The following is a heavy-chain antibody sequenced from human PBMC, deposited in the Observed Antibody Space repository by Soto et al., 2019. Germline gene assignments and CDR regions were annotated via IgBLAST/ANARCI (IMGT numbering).Heavy chain of an antibody. CDR1: GGSFTSYA. Sequence: GASVKVSCKASGGSFTSYAFSWVRQAPGQGLEWMGGIVPILNTANYAQKFQGRVTIIADESTNTASMELSSLRSEDTAMYYRARDRSKKLGFDYWGQGTLVTVSS. J-gene: IGHJ4*02. V-gene: IGHV1-69*13. CDR2: IVPILNTA. D-gene: IGHD7-27*01. CDR3: ARDRSKKLGFDY.